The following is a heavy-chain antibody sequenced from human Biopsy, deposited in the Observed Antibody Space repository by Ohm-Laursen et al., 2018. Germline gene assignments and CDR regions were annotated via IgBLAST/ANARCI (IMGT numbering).Heavy chain of an antibody. J-gene: IGHJ3*02. D-gene: IGHD3-22*01. CDR2: INSDGCNT. CDR3: ARSTYYYESSGTRRGLDI. CDR1: GFSLSDYW. V-gene: IGHV3-74*01. Sequence: SLRLSCAASGFSLSDYWIHWVRQSPGKGLEWVSRINSDGCNTRDVDSVKGRFTISRDNSKNTLYLQMNNLSAEDTAVYYCARSTYYYESSGTRRGLDIWGQGTMVTVSS.